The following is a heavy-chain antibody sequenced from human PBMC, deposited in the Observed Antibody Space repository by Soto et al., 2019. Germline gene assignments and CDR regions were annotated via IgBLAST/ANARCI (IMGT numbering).Heavy chain of an antibody. D-gene: IGHD2-15*01. Sequence: VGSRRLSWAAFGFTFKNYGIHWVRQAQGKGLDWVAVIWHDGSEKYYADSVKDRFTISRDNSKKMVYLQMKSLRVDDTATYYCAKDGDRTYCSDGNCAFFDSWGQGALVTVSS. CDR2: IWHDGSEK. J-gene: IGHJ4*02. V-gene: IGHV3-33*06. CDR1: GFTFKNYG. CDR3: AKDGDRTYCSDGNCAFFDS.